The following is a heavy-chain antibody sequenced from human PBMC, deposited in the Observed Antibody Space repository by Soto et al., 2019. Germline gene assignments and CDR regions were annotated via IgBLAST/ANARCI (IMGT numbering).Heavy chain of an antibody. Sequence: GGSLRLSCAASGFTFSSYGMHWVRQAPGKGLEWVAVISYDGSNKYYADSVKGRFTISRDNSKNTLYLQMNSLRAEDTAVYYCAKEGSSWTWEYDYYFDYWGQGTLVTVSS. CDR3: AKEGSSWTWEYDYYFDY. CDR1: GFTFSSYG. J-gene: IGHJ4*02. D-gene: IGHD6-13*01. V-gene: IGHV3-30*18. CDR2: ISYDGSNK.